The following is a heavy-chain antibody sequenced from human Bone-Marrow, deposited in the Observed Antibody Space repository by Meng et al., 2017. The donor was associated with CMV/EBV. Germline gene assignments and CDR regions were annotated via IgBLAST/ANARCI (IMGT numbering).Heavy chain of an antibody. V-gene: IGHV1-18*01. CDR3: SRINFCNSTTCPQGDASDI. J-gene: IGHJ3*02. CDR2: INSDTGRT. CDR1: GYTFTSYD. Sequence: ASVKVSCKASGYTFTSYDINWVRQATGQGLEWVGWINSDTGRTVYAQKLQGRVSLTTDPSTTTAHLELPSLTFADTAMYYCSRINFCNSTTCPQGDASDIWGQGTLVTVSS. D-gene: IGHD2/OR15-2a*01.